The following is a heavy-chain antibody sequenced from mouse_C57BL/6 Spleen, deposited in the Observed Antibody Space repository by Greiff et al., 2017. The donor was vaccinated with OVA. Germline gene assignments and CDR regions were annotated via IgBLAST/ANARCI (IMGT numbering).Heavy chain of an antibody. J-gene: IGHJ4*01. Sequence: EVMLVESEGGLVQPGSSMKLSCTASGFTFSDYYMAWVRQVPEKGLEWVANINYDGSSTYYLDSLKSRFIISRDNAKNILYLQMSSLKSEDTATYYCARGPYYYGSSTGAMDYWGQGTSVTVSS. V-gene: IGHV5-16*01. CDR1: GFTFSDYY. D-gene: IGHD1-1*01. CDR2: INYDGSST. CDR3: ARGPYYYGSSTGAMDY.